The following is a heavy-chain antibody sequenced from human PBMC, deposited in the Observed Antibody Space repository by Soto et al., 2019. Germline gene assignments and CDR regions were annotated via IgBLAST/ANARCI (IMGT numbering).Heavy chain of an antibody. CDR3: AGFVGATSAFDI. CDR1: VFTFSSYS. V-gene: IGHV3-21*01. CDR2: ISSSSSYI. D-gene: IGHD1-26*01. Sequence: LSLTCASSVFTFSSYSMNWVRQAPGKGLEWVSSISSSSSYIYYADSVKGRFTSSRDNAKNSLYLQMNRLRAEDTAVYYCAGFVGATSAFDIWGQGTMVTVSS. J-gene: IGHJ3*02.